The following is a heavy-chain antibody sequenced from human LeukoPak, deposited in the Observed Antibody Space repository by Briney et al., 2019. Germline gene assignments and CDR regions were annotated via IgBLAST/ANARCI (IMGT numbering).Heavy chain of an antibody. J-gene: IGHJ4*02. D-gene: IGHD4-17*01. CDR2: IYYSGST. V-gene: IGHV4-39*01. Sequence: PSETLSLTCTVSGGSISSYYWGWIRQPPGKGLEWIGSIYYSGSTYYNPSLKSRVTISVDTSKNQFSLKLSSVTAADTAVYYCARRAENYGDYRNSDPDYWGQGTLVTVSS. CDR1: GGSISSYY. CDR3: ARRAENYGDYRNSDPDY.